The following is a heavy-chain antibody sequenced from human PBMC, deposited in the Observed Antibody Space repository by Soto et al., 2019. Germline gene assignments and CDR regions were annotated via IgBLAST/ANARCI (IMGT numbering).Heavy chain of an antibody. CDR2: ISYDGSNK. V-gene: IGHV3-30-3*01. D-gene: IGHD6-19*01. Sequence: QVQLVESGGGVVQPGRSLRLSCAASGFTFSSYAMHWVRQAPDKGLEWVAVISYDGSNKYYADSVKGRFTISRDNSKNTLYLHMNSLRAEDTAVYYCARPDNSGWYPPYYYYGMPVWGQGTTVTVSS. CDR1: GFTFSSYA. CDR3: ARPDNSGWYPPYYYYGMPV. J-gene: IGHJ6*02.